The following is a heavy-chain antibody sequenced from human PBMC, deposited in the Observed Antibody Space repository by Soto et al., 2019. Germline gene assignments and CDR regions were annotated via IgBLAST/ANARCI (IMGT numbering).Heavy chain of an antibody. J-gene: IGHJ4*02. V-gene: IGHV4-59*01. CDR3: AKYRRTQAEGFTLDY. CDR1: GGSINGFY. CDR2: VYYTGST. Sequence: SETLSLTCTVAGGSINGFYWSWIRQPPGKGLEWIGYVYYTGSTTYNPSLESRVTMSVDTSKNQFSLKLSSVNAADTAVYYCAKYRRTQAEGFTLDYWGQGTLVTVSS. D-gene: IGHD2-2*01.